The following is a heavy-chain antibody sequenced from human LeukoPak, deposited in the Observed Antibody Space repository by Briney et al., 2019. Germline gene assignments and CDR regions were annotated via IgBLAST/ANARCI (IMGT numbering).Heavy chain of an antibody. CDR3: AKEHYGSGKYYFDY. V-gene: IGHV3-23*01. CDR2: ISGSGGST. Sequence: GGSLRLSCAASGFTFSDYAMSWVRRAPGKGLEWVSVISGSGGSTDYADSVKGRFTISRDNSKNTLFLQMDSLRADDTAVFYCAKEHYGSGKYYFDYWGQGTLVTVSS. CDR1: GFTFSDYA. J-gene: IGHJ4*02. D-gene: IGHD3-10*01.